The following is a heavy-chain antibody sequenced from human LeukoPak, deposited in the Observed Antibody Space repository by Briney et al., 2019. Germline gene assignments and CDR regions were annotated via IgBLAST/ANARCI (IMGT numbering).Heavy chain of an antibody. D-gene: IGHD6-13*01. CDR2: IIPIFGTA. V-gene: IGHV1-69*05. Sequence: ASVKVSCKASGGTFSSYAISWVRQAPGQGLEWMGGIIPIFGTANYAQKFQGRVTITTDESTSTAYMELSSLRSEDTAVYYCARGGSYYYYYYMDVWGKGTMVTVSS. CDR1: GGTFSSYA. CDR3: ARGGSYYYYYYMDV. J-gene: IGHJ6*03.